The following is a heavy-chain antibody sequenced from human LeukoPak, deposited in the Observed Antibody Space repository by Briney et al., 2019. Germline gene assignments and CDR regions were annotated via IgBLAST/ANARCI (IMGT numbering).Heavy chain of an antibody. Sequence: ASVKVSCKASGYTFTGFYIHWVRQAPGQGPEWMGWTNPNGGGTNYAQKFQGRATMTRDTSISTVYMELSRLKSDDTAVYYCARLDVQYSFENWSRGTLVTVSS. CDR2: TNPNGGGT. CDR1: GYTFTGFY. J-gene: IGHJ4*02. V-gene: IGHV1-2*02. CDR3: ARLDVQYSFEN.